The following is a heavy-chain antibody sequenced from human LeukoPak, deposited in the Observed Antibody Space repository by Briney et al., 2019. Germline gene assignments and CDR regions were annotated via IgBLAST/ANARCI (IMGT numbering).Heavy chain of an antibody. CDR3: ARYYYDSSGYRDY. CDR1: GYSISSGYY. V-gene: IGHV4-38-2*01. J-gene: IGHJ4*02. CDR2: IYHSGST. Sequence: SETLSLTCAVSGYSISSGYYWGWIRQPPGKGLEWIGSIYHSGSTYYNPSLKSRVTISVDTSKNQFSLKLSSVTAADTAVYYCARYYYDSSGYRDYWGQGTLVTVSS. D-gene: IGHD3-22*01.